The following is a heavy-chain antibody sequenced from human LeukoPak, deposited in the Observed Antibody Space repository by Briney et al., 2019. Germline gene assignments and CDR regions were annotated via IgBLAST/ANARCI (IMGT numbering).Heavy chain of an antibody. CDR1: GFTFDDYA. CDR2: ISGDSDYT. J-gene: IGHJ4*02. CDR3: AIGHGSRTGDFEY. V-gene: IGHV3-43*02. D-gene: IGHD3-10*01. Sequence: SGGSLRLSCAASGFTFDDYAMHWVRQAPGMGLEWVSLISGDSDYTYYADSVKGRFTISRDNSKNSLYLQMNTLITEDNALYYCAIGHGSRTGDFEYWGQGTLVTVSS.